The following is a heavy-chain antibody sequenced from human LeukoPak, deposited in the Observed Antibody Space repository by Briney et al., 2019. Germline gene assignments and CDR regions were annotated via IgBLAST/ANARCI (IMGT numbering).Heavy chain of an antibody. CDR2: IYSGGST. CDR3: ARDPNWSYAFDI. V-gene: IGHV3-53*01. Sequence: GGSLRLSCAASGFTVSSNYTSWVRQAPGKGLEWVSVIYSGGSTYYADSVKGRFTISRDNSKNTLYLQMNSLRAEDTAVYYCARDPNWSYAFDIWGQGTMVTVSS. J-gene: IGHJ3*02. D-gene: IGHD7-27*01. CDR1: GFTVSSNY.